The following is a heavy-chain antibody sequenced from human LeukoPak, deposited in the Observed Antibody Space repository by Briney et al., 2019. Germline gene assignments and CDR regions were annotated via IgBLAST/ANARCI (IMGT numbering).Heavy chain of an antibody. V-gene: IGHV3-30-3*01. CDR1: GPSFSSYA. D-gene: IGHD4-17*01. J-gene: IGHJ4*02. CDR3: ARDGHGVPLDY. Sequence: GGSLRLSCAASGPSFSSYAMHWVRQAPGKGLEWVAVISYDGTEKYYGDSVKGRFTISRDNSKNTLYLQMNSLRAEDTALNYCARDGHGVPLDYWGQGTLVTVSP. CDR2: ISYDGTEK.